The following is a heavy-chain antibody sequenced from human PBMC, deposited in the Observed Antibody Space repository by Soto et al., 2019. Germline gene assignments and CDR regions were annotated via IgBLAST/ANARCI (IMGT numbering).Heavy chain of an antibody. J-gene: IGHJ6*02. CDR1: GFTFSSYW. D-gene: IGHD3-3*01. V-gene: IGHV3-7*05. CDR2: IKQDGSEK. CDR3: ARDYDFWSGYYTAYYGMDV. Sequence: GGSLRLSCAASGFTFSSYWMSWVRQAPGKGLEWVANIKQDGSEKYYVDSVKGRFTISRDNAKNSLYLQMNSLRAEDTAVYYCARDYDFWSGYYTAYYGMDVWGQGTTVTVSS.